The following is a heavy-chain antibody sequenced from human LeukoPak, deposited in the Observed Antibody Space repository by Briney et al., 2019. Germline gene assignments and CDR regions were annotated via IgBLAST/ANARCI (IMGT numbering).Heavy chain of an antibody. CDR1: GFTVSSNY. J-gene: IGHJ4*02. CDR3: ARGDRGYGDAGGD. CDR2: IYSGGST. V-gene: IGHV3-53*01. Sequence: PGGSLRLSCAASGFTVSSNYMSWVRQAPGKGLEWVSVIYSGGSTYYADSVKGRFTISRDNSKNTLYLQMNSLRAEDTAVYYCARGDRGYGDAGGDWGQGTLVTVSS. D-gene: IGHD4/OR15-4a*01.